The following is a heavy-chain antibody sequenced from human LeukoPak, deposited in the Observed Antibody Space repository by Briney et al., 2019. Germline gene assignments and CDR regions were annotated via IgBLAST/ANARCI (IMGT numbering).Heavy chain of an antibody. V-gene: IGHV3-23*01. CDR1: GFTFSSYG. D-gene: IGHD2-15*01. CDR3: ARGYCGGGSCYYLLG. J-gene: IGHJ4*02. Sequence: GGSLRLSCAASGFTFSSYGMSWVRQAPGKGLEWVSAISGSGGSTFYADSVKGRFNVSRDNAKNSLYLQMSSLRAEDTGVYYCARGYCGGGSCYYLLGWGQGTLVTVSS. CDR2: ISGSGGST.